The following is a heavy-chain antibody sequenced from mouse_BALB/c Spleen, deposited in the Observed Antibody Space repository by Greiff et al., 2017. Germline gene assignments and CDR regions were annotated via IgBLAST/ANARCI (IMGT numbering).Heavy chain of an antibody. Sequence: QVQLQQSGAELVKPGASVKLSCKASGYTFTSYYMYWVKQRPGQGLEWIGEINPSNGGTNFNEKFKSKATLTVDKSSSTAYMQLSSLTSEDSAVYYCTRGSGYDDWYFDVWGAGTTVTVSS. D-gene: IGHD2-2*01. V-gene: IGHV1S81*02. CDR2: INPSNGGT. J-gene: IGHJ1*01. CDR3: TRGSGYDDWYFDV. CDR1: GYTFTSYY.